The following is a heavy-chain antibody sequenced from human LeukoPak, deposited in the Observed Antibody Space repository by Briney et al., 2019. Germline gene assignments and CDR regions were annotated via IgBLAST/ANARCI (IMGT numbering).Heavy chain of an antibody. J-gene: IGHJ4*02. CDR3: AKGGYGGKSYPFDY. Sequence: ASVKVSCKVSGYTLTELSMHWVRQAPGKGLEWMGGFDPEDGETIYAQKFQGRVTMTEDTSTDTAYMELSSLRSEDTAVYYCAKGGYGGKSYPFDYWGQGTLVTVSS. CDR1: GYTLTELS. V-gene: IGHV1-24*01. CDR2: FDPEDGET. D-gene: IGHD4-23*01.